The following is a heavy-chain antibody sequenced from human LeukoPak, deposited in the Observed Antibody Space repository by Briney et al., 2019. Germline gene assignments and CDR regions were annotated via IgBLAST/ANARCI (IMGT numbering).Heavy chain of an antibody. CDR3: AREESWAFDI. J-gene: IGHJ3*02. V-gene: IGHV1-18*01. CDR1: GYTFTSYD. Sequence: GASVKVSCKASGYTFTSYDINWVRQATGQGLEWMGWMNPNSGNTNYAQKLQGRVTMTTDTSTSTAYMELRSLRSGDTAVYYCAREESWAFDIWGQGTMVTVSS. CDR2: MNPNSGNT.